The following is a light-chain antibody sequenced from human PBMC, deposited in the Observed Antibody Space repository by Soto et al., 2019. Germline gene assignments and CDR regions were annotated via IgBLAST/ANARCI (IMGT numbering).Light chain of an antibody. Sequence: AIRMTQSPSSFSASTGDRVTITCRASQGISSYLAWYQQKPGKAPKLLIYAASTLQSGVPSRFSGCGSGTDFTLTISCLQSEDFATYYCQQYHSYPPTFGQGTKVEIK. CDR2: AAS. J-gene: IGKJ1*01. CDR3: QQYHSYPPT. V-gene: IGKV1-8*01. CDR1: QGISSY.